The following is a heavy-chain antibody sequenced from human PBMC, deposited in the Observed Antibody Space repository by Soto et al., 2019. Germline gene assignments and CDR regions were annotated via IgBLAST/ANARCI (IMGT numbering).Heavy chain of an antibody. J-gene: IGHJ5*02. D-gene: IGHD2-21*01. Sequence: GGSLRLSCAASGFTFSDYYMSWIRQAPGKGLEWVSYISSSSSTIYYADSVKGRFTISRDNAKNSLYLQMNSLRDEDTAVYYCARGLGVANNWFDPWGQGTLVTVSS. CDR3: ARGLGVANNWFDP. V-gene: IGHV3-11*04. CDR1: GFTFSDYY. CDR2: ISSSSSTI.